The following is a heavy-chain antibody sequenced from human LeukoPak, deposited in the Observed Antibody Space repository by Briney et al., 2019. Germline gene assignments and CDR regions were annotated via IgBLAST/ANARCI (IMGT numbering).Heavy chain of an antibody. D-gene: IGHD6-6*01. CDR3: ARGTNSSSPIPLDY. CDR2: IYYSGST. V-gene: IGHV4-59*01. J-gene: IGHJ4*02. CDR1: GGSISSYY. Sequence: SETLSLTCTVSGGSISSYYWSWIRQPPGKGLEWIGYIYYSGSTNYNPSLNSRVTISVDTSKNQFSLKVNSVTAADTAVYYCARGTNSSSPIPLDYWGQGTLVTVSS.